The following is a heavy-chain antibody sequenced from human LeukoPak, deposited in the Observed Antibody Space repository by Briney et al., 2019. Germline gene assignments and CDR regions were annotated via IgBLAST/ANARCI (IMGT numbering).Heavy chain of an antibody. CDR3: ARASIYGDELGAFDI. CDR1: GFTFSSYS. Sequence: GGSLRLSCAASGFTFSSYSMNWVRQAPGKGLEWVSSISSSSSYIYYADSVKGRFTISRDNAKNSLYLQMNSLRAEDTAVYYCARASIYGDELGAFDIWGQGTMVTVSS. J-gene: IGHJ3*02. D-gene: IGHD4-17*01. CDR2: ISSSSSYI. V-gene: IGHV3-21*01.